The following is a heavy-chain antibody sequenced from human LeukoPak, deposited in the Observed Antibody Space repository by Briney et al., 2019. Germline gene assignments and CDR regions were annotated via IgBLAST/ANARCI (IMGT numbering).Heavy chain of an antibody. V-gene: IGHV3-64*01. Sequence: PGGSLRLSCAASGFTFSSYAMHWVRQAPGKGLEYVSAISSNGGSTYYANSVKGRFTISRDNSKNTLYLQMGSLRAEDMAVYYCARVPAGSWYSSSWYYFDYWGQGTLVTVPS. CDR3: ARVPAGSWYSSSWYYFDY. J-gene: IGHJ4*02. CDR1: GFTFSSYA. CDR2: ISSNGGST. D-gene: IGHD6-13*01.